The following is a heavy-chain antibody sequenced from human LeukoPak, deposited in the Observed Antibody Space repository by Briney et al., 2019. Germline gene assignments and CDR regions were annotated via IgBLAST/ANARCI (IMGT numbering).Heavy chain of an antibody. J-gene: IGHJ4*02. CDR2: INPNSGGA. CDR1: GYTFTGYF. Sequence: ASVTVSCKASGYTFTGYFIHWVRQAPGQGLAYMGRINPNSGGANYAQKFQDRVTMTRDTSISTAYVELSRLRSDDTAVYYCARDKGSSSASYYFDSWGQGTLVTVSS. V-gene: IGHV1-2*06. D-gene: IGHD2-15*01. CDR3: ARDKGSSSASYYFDS.